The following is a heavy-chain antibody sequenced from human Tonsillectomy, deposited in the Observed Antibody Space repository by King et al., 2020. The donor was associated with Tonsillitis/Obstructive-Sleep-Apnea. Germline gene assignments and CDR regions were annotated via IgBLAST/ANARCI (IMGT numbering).Heavy chain of an antibody. CDR1: GGSISSSSYY. D-gene: IGHD3-10*01. V-gene: IGHV4-39*01. CDR3: ARQAGDFDY. Sequence: QLQESGPGLVKPSETLSLTCTVSGGSISSSSYYWGWIRPPPGKGLEWIGPIYYTGSTYYSPSLKSRVTISVDTSKNQFSLTLSSVTAADTAVYYCARQAGDFDYWGQGTLVTVSS. J-gene: IGHJ4*02. CDR2: IYYTGST.